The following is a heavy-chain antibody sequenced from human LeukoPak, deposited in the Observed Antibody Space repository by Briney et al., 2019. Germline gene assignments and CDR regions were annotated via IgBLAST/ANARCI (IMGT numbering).Heavy chain of an antibody. CDR3: AKDDDWGRYKH. CDR1: GDTFSSFA. D-gene: IGHD3-16*01. Sequence: SVKVSCKASGDTFSSFAVSWVRQAPGQGLEWMGRIIPIFGTANYAQRFQGRVTISADNSLSTAYMELNSLRAEDTAVYYCAKDDDWGRYKHWGQGTLVTVSS. CDR2: IIPIFGTA. J-gene: IGHJ1*01. V-gene: IGHV1-69*06.